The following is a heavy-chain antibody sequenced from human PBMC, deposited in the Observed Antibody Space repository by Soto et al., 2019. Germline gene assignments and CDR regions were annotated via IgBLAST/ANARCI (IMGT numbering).Heavy chain of an antibody. CDR2: INANNGNT. V-gene: IGHV1-18*01. CDR3: ARDTMTGYLQFDY. J-gene: IGHJ4*02. CDR1: GYTFTNYG. D-gene: IGHD3-9*01. Sequence: QVQLVQSGAEVKKPGASVKVSCRASGYTFTNYGISWVRQAPGQGLEWMGWINANNGNTNYAQTFQGRVTMTTDTSTSTAYMELRSLRSDDTAVYYCARDTMTGYLQFDYWGQGTLVTVSS.